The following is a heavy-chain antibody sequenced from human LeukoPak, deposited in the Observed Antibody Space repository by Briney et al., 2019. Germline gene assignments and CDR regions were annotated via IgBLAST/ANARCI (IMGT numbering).Heavy chain of an antibody. Sequence: GGSLRLSCAASGFTFDDYAMHWVRQAPGKGLEWVSGINWNSGNIGYADSVKGRFTISRDNAKNSLYLQMNSLRAEDTAVYYCARVARGYSYGYRGPLDYWGQGTLVTVSS. V-gene: IGHV3-9*01. J-gene: IGHJ4*02. CDR2: INWNSGNI. CDR3: ARVARGYSYGYRGPLDY. D-gene: IGHD5-18*01. CDR1: GFTFDDYA.